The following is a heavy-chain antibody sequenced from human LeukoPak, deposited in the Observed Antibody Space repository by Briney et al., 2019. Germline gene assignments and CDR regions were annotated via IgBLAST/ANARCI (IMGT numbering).Heavy chain of an antibody. D-gene: IGHD6-19*01. CDR3: ARDHLQWLVRGAFDI. J-gene: IGHJ3*02. V-gene: IGHV1-46*01. CDR2: INPSGGST. CDR1: GYTFTSYY. Sequence: PWASVKVSCKASGYTFTSYYMHWVRQAPGQGLEWMGIINPSGGSTSYAQKFQGRVTMTRDMSTSTVYMELSSLRSEDTAVYYCARDHLQWLVRGAFDIWGQGTMVTVSS.